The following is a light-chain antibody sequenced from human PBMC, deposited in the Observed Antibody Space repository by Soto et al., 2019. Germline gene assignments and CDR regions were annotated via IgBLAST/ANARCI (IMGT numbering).Light chain of an antibody. CDR2: DAS. V-gene: IGKV1-33*01. CDR3: QQYDNLPR. CDR1: QDISNY. J-gene: IGKJ4*01. Sequence: DIQMTQSPSSLSASVGDRVTITCQASQDISNYLNWYQQKPGKAPKLLIYDASNLETGVPSRFSGSVSGTDFTFTISSLQPEDIATYYCQQYDNLPRFGGGTKVEIK.